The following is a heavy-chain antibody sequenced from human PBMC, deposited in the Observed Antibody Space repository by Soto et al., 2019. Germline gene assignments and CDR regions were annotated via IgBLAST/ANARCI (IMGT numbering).Heavy chain of an antibody. V-gene: IGHV3-23*01. CDR1: GVTFSSYA. Sequence: QPGGSLRLSCAASGVTFSSYAMSWVRQTPGKGLEWVSAISGSGDSTYYADSVKGRFTISRDNSKNTLYLQMNSLRAEDTAVYYCAKLRWGSDNWFDPWGQGTLVTVSS. J-gene: IGHJ5*02. CDR2: ISGSGDST. D-gene: IGHD3-10*01. CDR3: AKLRWGSDNWFDP.